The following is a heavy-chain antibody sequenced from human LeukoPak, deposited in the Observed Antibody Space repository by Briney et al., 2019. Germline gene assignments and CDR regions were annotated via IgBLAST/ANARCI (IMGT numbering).Heavy chain of an antibody. CDR1: GFTFSSYS. J-gene: IGHJ5*02. Sequence: GGSLILSCAASGFTFSSYSMNWVRQAPGKGLEWVSSISSSSSYIYYADSVKGRFAISRDNAKNSLYLQMNSLRAEDTAVYYCARNPIYSGYDRAIDPWGQGTLVTVSS. V-gene: IGHV3-21*01. D-gene: IGHD5-12*01. CDR3: ARNPIYSGYDRAIDP. CDR2: ISSSSSYI.